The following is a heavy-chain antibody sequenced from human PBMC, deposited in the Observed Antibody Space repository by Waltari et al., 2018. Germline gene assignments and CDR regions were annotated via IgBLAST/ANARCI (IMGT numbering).Heavy chain of an antibody. CDR3: ARADVKVAVAEYYFDY. V-gene: IGHV4-59*01. D-gene: IGHD6-19*01. CDR2: IYYSGST. CDR1: GGSISSYY. J-gene: IGHJ4*02. Sequence: QVQLQESGPGLVKPSETLSLTCTVSGGSISSYYWSWIRQPPGKGLEWIGYIYYSGSTNYNPSLKSRVTISVDTSKNQFSLKLSSVTAADTAVYYCARADVKVAVAEYYFDYWGQGTLVTVSS.